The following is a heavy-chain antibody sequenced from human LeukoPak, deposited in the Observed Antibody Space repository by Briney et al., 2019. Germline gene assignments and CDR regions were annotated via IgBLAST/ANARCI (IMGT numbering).Heavy chain of an antibody. Sequence: PGGSLRLSCAVPGYTFSTYSMNWVRQAPGKGLEWVSFISSGSSYIYYADSVKGRFTISRDNAKNSLYLQMNSLRADDTAVYFCARSFYDSSGYANFDYWGQGALVTVSS. CDR3: ARSFYDSSGYANFDY. CDR1: GYTFSTYS. J-gene: IGHJ4*02. V-gene: IGHV3-21*06. CDR2: ISSGSSYI. D-gene: IGHD3-22*01.